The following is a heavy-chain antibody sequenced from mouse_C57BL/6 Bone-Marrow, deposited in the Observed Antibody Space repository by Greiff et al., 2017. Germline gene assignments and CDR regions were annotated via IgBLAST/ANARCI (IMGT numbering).Heavy chain of an antibody. J-gene: IGHJ2*01. Sequence: VQLQQSGPELVKPGASVKISCKASGYAFSSSWMNWVKQRPGKGLEWIGRIYPGDGDTNYNGKFKGKATLTADKSSSTAYMQLSSLTSEDSAVYFCARQLYYCDYWGQGTTLTVSS. V-gene: IGHV1-82*01. D-gene: IGHD3-1*01. CDR2: IYPGDGDT. CDR3: ARQLYYCDY. CDR1: GYAFSSSW.